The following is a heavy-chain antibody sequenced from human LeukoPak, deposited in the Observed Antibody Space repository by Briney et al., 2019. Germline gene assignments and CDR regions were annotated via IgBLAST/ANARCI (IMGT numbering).Heavy chain of an antibody. J-gene: IGHJ6*03. Sequence: PSETLSLTCAVYGGSFSGYYWSWIRQPPGKGLERIGEINHSGGTNYNPSLKSRVTISVDTSKNQFSLKLSSVTAADTAVYYCARGPRNYVAHSRYYYYYMDVWGKGTTVTVSS. CDR2: INHSGGT. CDR1: GGSFSGYY. D-gene: IGHD4-11*01. CDR3: ARGPRNYVAHSRYYYYYMDV. V-gene: IGHV4-34*01.